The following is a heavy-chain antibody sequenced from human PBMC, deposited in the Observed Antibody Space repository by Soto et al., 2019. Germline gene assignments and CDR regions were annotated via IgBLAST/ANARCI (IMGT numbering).Heavy chain of an antibody. CDR3: ARRGSGSNYDY. CDR1: GFTFSSYA. D-gene: IGHD1-26*01. V-gene: IGHV3-23*01. CDR2: ISGSGGST. Sequence: EVQLLESGGGLVQPGGSLRLSCAASGFTFSSYAMRWVRQAPVKGLEWVSAISGSGGSTYYADSVKGRFAISRDNSKNTLYLEVGSRVAEDTAVYYCARRGSGSNYDYWGQGTLVTVSS. J-gene: IGHJ4*02.